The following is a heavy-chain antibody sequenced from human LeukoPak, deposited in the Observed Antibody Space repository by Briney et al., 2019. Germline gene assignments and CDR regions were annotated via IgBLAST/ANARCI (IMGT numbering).Heavy chain of an antibody. CDR1: GYTFTSYG. J-gene: IGHJ6*03. Sequence: ASVKVSCTASGYTFTSYGISWVRQAPGQGLEWMGWISAYNGNTNYAQKLQGRVTMTTDTSTSTAYMELRSLRSDDTAVYYCTRDLRRRVTAIGYGPREYYYYMDVWGKGTTVTISS. V-gene: IGHV1-18*01. CDR3: TRDLRRRVTAIGYGPREYYYYMDV. D-gene: IGHD2-21*02. CDR2: ISAYNGNT.